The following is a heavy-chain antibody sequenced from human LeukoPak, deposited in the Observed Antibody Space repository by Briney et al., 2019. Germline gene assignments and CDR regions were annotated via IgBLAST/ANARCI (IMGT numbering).Heavy chain of an antibody. CDR3: AKTRPRYNWNDVGCLDY. J-gene: IGHJ4*02. CDR1: GFTFNNFW. Sequence: PGGSLRLSCAASGFTFNNFWMHWVRQAPGKGLVWVSRISKDGSTTNYADSVKGRFTISRDNSKNTLYLQMNSLRAEDTAVYYCAKTRPRYNWNDVGCLDYWGQGTLVTVSS. V-gene: IGHV3-74*01. D-gene: IGHD1-20*01. CDR2: ISKDGSTT.